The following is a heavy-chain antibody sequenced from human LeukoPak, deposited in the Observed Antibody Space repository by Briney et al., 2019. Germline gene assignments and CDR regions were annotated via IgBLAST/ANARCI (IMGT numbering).Heavy chain of an antibody. D-gene: IGHD2-15*01. V-gene: IGHV3-21*01. Sequence: GGSLRLSCAASGFTFSSYSMNWVRQAPGKGLEWVSSISSSSSYIYYADSVKGRFTISRDNAKNSLYLQMNSLRAEDTAVYYCARDSGIVASSLDYWGQGTLVTISS. CDR3: ARDSGIVASSLDY. J-gene: IGHJ4*02. CDR1: GFTFSSYS. CDR2: ISSSSSYI.